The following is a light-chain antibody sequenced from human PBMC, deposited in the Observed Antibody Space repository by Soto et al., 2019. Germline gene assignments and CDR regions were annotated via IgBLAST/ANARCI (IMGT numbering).Light chain of an antibody. J-gene: IGLJ2*01. CDR2: EVN. Sequence: QSALTQPPSASGSPGQSVTISCTGTSSDVGYYNYVSWYQQHPGKAPKLINYEVNKRPSGVPDRFSGSKSGNTASLTVSGLQAEDEAEYYCTSYAVGINVVFGGGTKLTV. V-gene: IGLV2-8*01. CDR3: TSYAVGINVV. CDR1: SSDVGYYNY.